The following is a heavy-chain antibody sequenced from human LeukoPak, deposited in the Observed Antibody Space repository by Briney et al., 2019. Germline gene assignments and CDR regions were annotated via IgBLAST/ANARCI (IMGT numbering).Heavy chain of an antibody. V-gene: IGHV1-46*01. D-gene: IGHD1-1*01. CDR1: GYTFSRYH. Sequence: ASVKVSCKASGYTFSRYHMSWVRQAPGQGLEWMGIINPSGSSASYTQKFQGRVTMTRDTSTSTVYLDLSSLRSEDTAVYYCARMTTGVLDYCGEGTLVTVSS. J-gene: IGHJ4*02. CDR3: ARMTTGVLDY. CDR2: INPSGSSA.